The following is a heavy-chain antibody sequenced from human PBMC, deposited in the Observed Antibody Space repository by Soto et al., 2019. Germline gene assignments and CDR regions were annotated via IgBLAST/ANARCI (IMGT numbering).Heavy chain of an antibody. V-gene: IGHV3-7*01. J-gene: IGHJ6*02. CDR1: GFTFDSYW. Sequence: GGSLRLSCAASGFTFDSYWMTWVRQAPGKGLEWVAHIKQDGGQTYYVDFVKGRFTISRDNAKTSLYLQMNSLRAEDTSVYFCARGGNGYENWPPYYYYGMDVWGQGTTVTVYS. D-gene: IGHD5-18*01. CDR2: IKQDGGQT. CDR3: ARGGNGYENWPPYYYYGMDV.